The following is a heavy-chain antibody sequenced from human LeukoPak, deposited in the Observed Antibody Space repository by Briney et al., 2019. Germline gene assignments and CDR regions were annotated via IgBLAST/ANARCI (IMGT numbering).Heavy chain of an antibody. Sequence: ASVKVSCKASGGTFSSYAISWVRQAPGQGLEWMGGIIPIFGTANYAQKFQGRVTITADESTSTAYMELSSLRSEDTAVYYCARDRSVAARLGSREDWFDPWGQGTLVTVSS. J-gene: IGHJ5*02. CDR3: ARDRSVAARLGSREDWFDP. CDR1: GGTFSSYA. V-gene: IGHV1-69*13. CDR2: IIPIFGTA. D-gene: IGHD6-6*01.